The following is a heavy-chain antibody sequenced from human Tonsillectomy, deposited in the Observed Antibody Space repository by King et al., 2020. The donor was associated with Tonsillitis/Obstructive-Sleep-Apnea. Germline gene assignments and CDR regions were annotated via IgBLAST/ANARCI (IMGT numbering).Heavy chain of an antibody. CDR2: IYYSGST. CDR1: GGSISSSSYY. V-gene: IGHV4-39*01. D-gene: IGHD2-15*01. CDR3: ARHRPYCSGGSCYPY. J-gene: IGHJ4*02. Sequence: QLQESGPGLVKPSETLSLTCTVSGGSISSSSYYWGWIRQPPGKGLEWIGSIYYSGSTYYNPSLKSRVTISVDKSKNQFSLKLSSVTAADTAVYYCARHRPYCSGGSCYPYWGQGTLVTVSS.